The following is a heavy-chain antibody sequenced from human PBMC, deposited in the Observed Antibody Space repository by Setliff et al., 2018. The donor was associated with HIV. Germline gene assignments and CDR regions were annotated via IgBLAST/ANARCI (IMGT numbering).Heavy chain of an antibody. CDR3: AKAVRGYGSTYYNYYYMDV. D-gene: IGHD3-10*01. CDR1: RRTFSEDA. Sequence: ASVKVSCKTSRRTFSEDAINWVRQAPGEGLEWVGGIIHILGTADYAEKFQGRVTITADEPRSTVYLEVSNLRSEDTAVYYCAKAVRGYGSTYYNYYYMDVWGKGITVTVSS. CDR2: IIHILGTA. J-gene: IGHJ6*03. V-gene: IGHV1-69*13.